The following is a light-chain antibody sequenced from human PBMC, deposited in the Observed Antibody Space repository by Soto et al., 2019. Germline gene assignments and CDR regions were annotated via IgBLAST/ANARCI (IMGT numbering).Light chain of an antibody. CDR3: HQATSFPWT. CDR1: QDIGTF. CDR2: YAS. V-gene: IGKV1D-12*01. Sequence: DIQMTQSPSSVSASVGDRVTITCRASQDIGTFLAWYQQRPGRAPNLLIYYASTLQSGVPSRFRGSGSETEFTLTINSLQPEDFATYYCHQATSFPWTLGQGTKVEI. J-gene: IGKJ1*01.